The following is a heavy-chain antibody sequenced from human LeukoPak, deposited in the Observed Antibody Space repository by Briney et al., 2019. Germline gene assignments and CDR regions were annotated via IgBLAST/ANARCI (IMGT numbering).Heavy chain of an antibody. J-gene: IGHJ4*02. CDR2: IYSGGST. CDR1: GFTVSSNY. CDR3: ARTCLGDCFDY. V-gene: IGHV3-66*02. Sequence: GGSLRLSCAASGFTVSSNYMSWVRQAPGKGLEWVSVIYSGGSTYYADSVKGRFTISRDNSKNTLYLQMNSLRAEDTAVYYCARTCLGDCFDYWGQGTLVTVSS.